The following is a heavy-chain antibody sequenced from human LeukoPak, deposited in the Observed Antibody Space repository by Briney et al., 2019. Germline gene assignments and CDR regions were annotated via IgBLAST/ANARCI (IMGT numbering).Heavy chain of an antibody. CDR3: ARVEVWKLSGYYYMDV. Sequence: ASVKVSCKASGYTFTGYYMHWVRQAPGQGLEWMGWINPNSGGTNYAQKFQGRVTMTRDTSISTAYMELSRLGSDDTAVYYCARVEVWKLSGYYYMDVWGKGTTVTVSS. V-gene: IGHV1-2*02. CDR2: INPNSGGT. CDR1: GYTFTGYY. D-gene: IGHD2-2*03. J-gene: IGHJ6*03.